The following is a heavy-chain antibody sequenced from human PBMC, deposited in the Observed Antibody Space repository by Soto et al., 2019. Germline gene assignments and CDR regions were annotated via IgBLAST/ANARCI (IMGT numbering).Heavy chain of an antibody. Sequence: PSETLSLTCTVSGGSISSYYWSWIRQPPGKGLEWIGYIYYSGSTNYNPSLKSRVTISVDTSKNQFSLKLSSVTAADTAVYYCARSRITMVREINWFDPWGQGTLVTVSS. D-gene: IGHD3-10*01. CDR2: IYYSGST. CDR1: GGSISSYY. CDR3: ARSRITMVREINWFDP. J-gene: IGHJ5*02. V-gene: IGHV4-59*01.